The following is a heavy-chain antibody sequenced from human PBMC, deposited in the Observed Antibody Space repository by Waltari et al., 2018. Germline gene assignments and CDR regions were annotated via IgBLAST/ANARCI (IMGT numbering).Heavy chain of an antibody. Sequence: QVQLQESGPGLVKPSETLSLTCIVSGGSIRSHYWSWIRQPPGKGLEWIAYIHDSGTTAYNPSLKSRVTISIDTSKNQFSLKLSSVTAADTAVYYCARASYNSSSWFDPWGQGTLVTVSS. V-gene: IGHV4-59*11. CDR3: ARASYNSSSWFDP. J-gene: IGHJ5*02. D-gene: IGHD6-13*01. CDR1: GGSIRSHY. CDR2: IHDSGTT.